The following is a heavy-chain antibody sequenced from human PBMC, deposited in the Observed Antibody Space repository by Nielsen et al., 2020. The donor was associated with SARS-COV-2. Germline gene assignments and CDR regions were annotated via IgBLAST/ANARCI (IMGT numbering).Heavy chain of an antibody. J-gene: IGHJ5*02. V-gene: IGHV1-8*01. Sequence: ASVKVSCKASGYTFTSYDINWVRQATGQGLEWMGWMNPNSGNTGYAQKFQGRVTMTRNTSISTAYMELSSLRSEDTAVYYCARMGLAAAGPDNWFDPWGQGTLVTVSS. CDR1: GYTFTSYD. CDR2: MNPNSGNT. CDR3: ARMGLAAAGPDNWFDP. D-gene: IGHD6-13*01.